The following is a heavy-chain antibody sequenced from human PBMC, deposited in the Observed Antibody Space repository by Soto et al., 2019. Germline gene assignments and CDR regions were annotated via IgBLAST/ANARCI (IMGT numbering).Heavy chain of an antibody. CDR1: GGTFSSYA. D-gene: IGHD3-16*01. CDR3: ARSSLAAVWAGFRCCARFDP. Sequence: QVQLVQSGAEVKKPGSSVKVSCKASGGTFSSYAISWVRQAPGQGLEWMGGIIPIFGTANYAQKFQGRVTITADESTSTAYMELSSLRSEDTAVYYCARSSLAAVWAGFRCCARFDPWGQGTLVTVSS. CDR2: IIPIFGTA. J-gene: IGHJ5*02. V-gene: IGHV1-69*12.